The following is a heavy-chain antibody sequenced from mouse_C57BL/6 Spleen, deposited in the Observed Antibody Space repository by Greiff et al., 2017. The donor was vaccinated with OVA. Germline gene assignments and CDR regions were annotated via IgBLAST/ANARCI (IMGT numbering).Heavy chain of an antibody. CDR2: ISNGGGST. V-gene: IGHV5-12*01. Sequence: EVKVVESGGGLVQPGGSLKLSCAASGFTFSDYYMYWVRQTPEKRLEWVAYISNGGGSTYYPDTVKGRFTISRDNAKNTLYLQMSRLKSEDTAMYYCARRGSSFYWYFDVWGTGTTVTVSS. D-gene: IGHD1-1*01. J-gene: IGHJ1*03. CDR1: GFTFSDYY. CDR3: ARRGSSFYWYFDV.